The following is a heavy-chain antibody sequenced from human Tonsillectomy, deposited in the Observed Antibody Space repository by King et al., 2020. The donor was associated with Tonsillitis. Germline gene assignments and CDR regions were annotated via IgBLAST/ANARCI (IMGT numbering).Heavy chain of an antibody. D-gene: IGHD3-3*01. CDR3: AKDIIGGTIFGVVISPYDAFDI. V-gene: IGHV3-23*04. CDR2: ISGSGGST. CDR1: GFTFSSYA. Sequence: VQLVESGGGLVQPGGSLRLSCAASGFTFSSYAMSWVRQAPGKGLEWVSAISGSGGSTYYADSVKGRFTISRDNSKNTLYLQMNSLRDEDTAVYYCAKDIIGGTIFGVVISPYDAFDIWGQGTMVTVSS. J-gene: IGHJ3*02.